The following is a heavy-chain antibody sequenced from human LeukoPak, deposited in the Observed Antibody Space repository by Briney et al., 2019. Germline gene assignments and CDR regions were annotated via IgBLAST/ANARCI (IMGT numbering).Heavy chain of an antibody. V-gene: IGHV3-23*01. D-gene: IGHD3-9*01. CDR2: IRSDSFTA. CDR3: AKDLVLPGYQPFDS. Sequence: GGSLRLSCAASGFDLTRHAMSWVRQTPGKGLEWVSDIRSDSFTATYADSVKGRFTISRYNSKKTLYLQMNSLRVEDTAVYYCAKDLVLPGYQPFDSWGQGTLVTVSS. CDR1: GFDLTRHA. J-gene: IGHJ4*02.